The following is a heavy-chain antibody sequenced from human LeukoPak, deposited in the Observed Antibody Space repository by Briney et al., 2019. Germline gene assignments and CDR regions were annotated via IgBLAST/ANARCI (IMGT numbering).Heavy chain of an antibody. Sequence: SETLSLTCTVSGGSISSYYWSWIRQPPGKGLEWIGYIYYSGSTNYNPSLKSRVTISVDTSKNQFSLKLSSATAADTAVYYCARHVEQWLVLAPHAFDIWGQGTMVTVSS. CDR1: GGSISSYY. D-gene: IGHD6-19*01. CDR3: ARHVEQWLVLAPHAFDI. J-gene: IGHJ3*02. V-gene: IGHV4-59*08. CDR2: IYYSGST.